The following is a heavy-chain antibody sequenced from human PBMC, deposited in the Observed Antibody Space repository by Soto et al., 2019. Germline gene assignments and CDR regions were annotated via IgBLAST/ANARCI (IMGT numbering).Heavy chain of an antibody. CDR2: IYYSGST. Sequence: WETLSLTCTVSGGSVSSGSYYWSWIRQPPGKGLDWIGYIYYSGSTNYNPSLKSRVTISVDTSKNQFSLKLSSLTAADTAVYYCARESPYYYGSGSLSAYYFDYWGQGTLVTVS. CDR1: GGSVSSGSYY. D-gene: IGHD3-10*01. V-gene: IGHV4-61*01. CDR3: ARESPYYYGSGSLSAYYFDY. J-gene: IGHJ4*02.